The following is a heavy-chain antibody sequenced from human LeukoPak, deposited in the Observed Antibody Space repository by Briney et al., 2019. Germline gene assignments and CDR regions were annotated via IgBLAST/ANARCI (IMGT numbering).Heavy chain of an antibody. V-gene: IGHV3-21*01. CDR1: GFTFSSCS. J-gene: IGHJ4*02. D-gene: IGHD3-22*01. CDR2: VNTVSSYI. Sequence: GGPLRLSCAASGFTFSSCSMNWVRQAPGKGLEWVASVNTVSSYIYYADSMRGRFTISRDNAKNSLFLQMNSLRAEDTAVYYCARLRRNSDRSDFFYYYDHWGQGTLVTVSS. CDR3: ARLRRNSDRSDFFYYYDH.